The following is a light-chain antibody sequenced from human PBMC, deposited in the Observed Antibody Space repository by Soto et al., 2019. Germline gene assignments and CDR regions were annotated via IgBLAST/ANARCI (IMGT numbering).Light chain of an antibody. V-gene: IGKV3-20*01. CDR3: QQNDGSPLT. Sequence: EIVLPQSPGTLSLSPGEMVTLSCRASQSVTSSYLAWYQQNPGQAPRLLIYGASSRATGIPNRSSASGPGQNSTLPISSLELEDFALYSCQQNDGSPLTFGQGTKG. J-gene: IGKJ1*01. CDR2: GAS. CDR1: QSVTSSY.